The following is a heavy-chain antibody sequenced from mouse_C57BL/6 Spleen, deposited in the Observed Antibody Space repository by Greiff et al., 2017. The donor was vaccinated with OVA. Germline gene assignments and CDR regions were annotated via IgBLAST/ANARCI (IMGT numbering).Heavy chain of an antibody. CDR1: GYTFTSYW. Sequence: QVQLQQPGAELVMPGASVKLSCKASGYTFTSYWMHWVKQRPGQGLEWIGEIDPSDSYTNYNQKFKGKSTLTVDKSSSTAYMQLSSLTSEDSAVYYCARGVYDYEGYAMDYWGQGTSVTVSS. CDR2: IDPSDSYT. V-gene: IGHV1-69*01. D-gene: IGHD2-4*01. J-gene: IGHJ4*01. CDR3: ARGVYDYEGYAMDY.